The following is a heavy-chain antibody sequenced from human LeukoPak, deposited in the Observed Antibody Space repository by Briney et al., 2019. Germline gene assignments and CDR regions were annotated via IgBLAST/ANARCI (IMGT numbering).Heavy chain of an antibody. D-gene: IGHD6-13*01. CDR2: IYSGGGTST. V-gene: IGHV3-66*01. CDR1: GLTVTSNY. Sequence: GGSLRLTCAASGLTVTSNYMSWVRQAPGQGLEWVSVIYSGGGTSTYYADSVKGRFTVSRDNSKDTLYLQLNSLRAKDTAVYYCARAAAGGPFDSWGQGTLVTVSS. J-gene: IGHJ4*02. CDR3: ARAAAGGPFDS.